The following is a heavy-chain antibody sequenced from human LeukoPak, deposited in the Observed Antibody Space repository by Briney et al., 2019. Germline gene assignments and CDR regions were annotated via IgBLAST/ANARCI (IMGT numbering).Heavy chain of an antibody. V-gene: IGHV4-4*03. CDR1: GGSISSSDW. J-gene: IGHJ4*02. CDR3: ARVSGSYFDY. Sequence: LGSLRLSCAVSGGSISSSDWWSWVRQPPGKGLEWLGQIYYSGSTNYNPSLKSRVTISVDKSKNQFSLKLSSVTAADTAVYYCARVSGSYFDYWGQGTLVTVSS. D-gene: IGHD1-26*01. CDR2: IYYSGST.